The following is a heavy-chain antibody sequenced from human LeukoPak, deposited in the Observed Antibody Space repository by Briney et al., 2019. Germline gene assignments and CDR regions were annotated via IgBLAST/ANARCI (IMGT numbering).Heavy chain of an antibody. CDR2: IRYDGSII. D-gene: IGHD3-10*02. CDR1: GFTFRNYG. J-gene: IGHJ6*04. Sequence: GGSLRLSCAASGFTFRNYGMHWVRQAPGKGLEWVSFIRYDGSIIYYADSVKGRFTISRDYSKNTLYLQMNSLRAEDTAVYYCAELGIIMIGGVWGKGTTVTISS. V-gene: IGHV3-30*02. CDR3: AELGIIMIGGV.